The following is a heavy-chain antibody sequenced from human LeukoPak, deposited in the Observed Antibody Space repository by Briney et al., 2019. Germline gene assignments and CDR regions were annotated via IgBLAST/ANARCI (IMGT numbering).Heavy chain of an antibody. CDR2: IYHSGST. CDR3: AAKGGSYRSFDY. Sequence: SETLSLTLSVAAASIISSHWWTGVRQPPGKGLEWIGEIYHSGSTNYNPSLKTRVTISVDKSKNQFSLKVSSVTAADTAVYYCAAKGGSYRSFDYWGQGTLVTVSS. V-gene: IGHV4-4*02. J-gene: IGHJ4*02. CDR1: AASIISSHW. D-gene: IGHD1-26*01.